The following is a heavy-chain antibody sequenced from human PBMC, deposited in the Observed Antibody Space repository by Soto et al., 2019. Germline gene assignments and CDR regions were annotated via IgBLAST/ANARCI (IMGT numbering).Heavy chain of an antibody. CDR1: GGSISSYY. CDR3: ARGDWFDP. Sequence: QVQLQESGPGLVKPSETLSLTCTVSGGSISSYYWSWIRQPPGKGLEWIGYIYYSGSTNYNPSLKSRVTISVDTSKNQFSLKLSSVTAADTAVYYCARGDWFDPWGKGTLVTVSS. J-gene: IGHJ5*02. CDR2: IYYSGST. V-gene: IGHV4-59*01.